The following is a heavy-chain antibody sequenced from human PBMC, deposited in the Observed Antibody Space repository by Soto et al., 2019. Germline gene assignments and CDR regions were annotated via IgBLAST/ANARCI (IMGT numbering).Heavy chain of an antibody. Sequence: SETLSLTCTVSGGSISSYYWSWIRQPPGKGLEWIGYIYYSGSTNYNPSLKSRVTISVDTSKNQFSLKLSSVTAADTAVYYCAREYYGGAIDYWGQGTLVTV. CDR3: AREYYGGAIDY. V-gene: IGHV4-59*01. J-gene: IGHJ4*02. D-gene: IGHD4-17*01. CDR2: IYYSGST. CDR1: GGSISSYY.